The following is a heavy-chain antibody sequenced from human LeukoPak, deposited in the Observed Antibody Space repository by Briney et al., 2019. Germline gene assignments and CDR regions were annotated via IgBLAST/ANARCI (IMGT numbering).Heavy chain of an antibody. CDR3: ARGLPYYYDSSGYYTPFDY. Sequence: SETLSLTCTVSGGSISSSSYYWGWIRQPPGKGLEWIGSIYYSGSTYYNPSLKSRVTISVDTSKNQFSLKLSSVTAADTAVYYCARGLPYYYDSSGYYTPFDYWGQGTLVTVSS. CDR2: IYYSGST. D-gene: IGHD3-22*01. J-gene: IGHJ4*02. CDR1: GGSISSSSYY. V-gene: IGHV4-39*07.